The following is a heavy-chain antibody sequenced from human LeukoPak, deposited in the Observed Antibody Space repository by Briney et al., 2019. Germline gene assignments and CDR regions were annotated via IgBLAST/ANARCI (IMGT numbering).Heavy chain of an antibody. Sequence: SETLSLTCAVYGGSFSGYYWSWIRQPPGKGLEWIGYIYYSGSTNYNPSLKSRVTISVDTSKNQFSLKLSSVTAADTAVYYCARVHDHYYYYGMDVWGQGTTVTVSS. CDR1: GGSFSGYY. CDR2: IYYSGST. V-gene: IGHV4-59*01. J-gene: IGHJ6*02. CDR3: ARVHDHYYYYGMDV.